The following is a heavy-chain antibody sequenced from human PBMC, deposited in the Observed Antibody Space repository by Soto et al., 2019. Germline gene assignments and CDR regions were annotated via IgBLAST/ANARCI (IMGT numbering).Heavy chain of an antibody. CDR1: GFTFSSYA. V-gene: IGHV3-30-3*01. J-gene: IGHJ6*02. CDR3: ARAGGEGGSCYTLVGLRYGMDV. D-gene: IGHD2-15*01. Sequence: QVQLVESGGGVVQPGRSLRLSCAASGFTFSSYAMHWVRQAPGKGLEWVAVISYDGSNKYYADSVKGRFTISRDNSKXTVXXQXNSLSAADTAVYYCARAGGEGGSCYTLVGLRYGMDVWGQGTTVTVSS. CDR2: ISYDGSNK.